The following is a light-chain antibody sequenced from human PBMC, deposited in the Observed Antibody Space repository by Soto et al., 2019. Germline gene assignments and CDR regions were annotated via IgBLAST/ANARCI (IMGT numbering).Light chain of an antibody. Sequence: QSVLTQPPSASGTPGQRGTISCSGSSSNIGSNTVNWYQQLPGTAPKLLIYSNNQRPSGVPDRFSGSKSGTSASLAISGLQSEDEADYYCTAWDDSLSVVFGGGTKLTVL. V-gene: IGLV1-44*01. CDR1: SSNIGSNT. J-gene: IGLJ2*01. CDR3: TAWDDSLSVV. CDR2: SNN.